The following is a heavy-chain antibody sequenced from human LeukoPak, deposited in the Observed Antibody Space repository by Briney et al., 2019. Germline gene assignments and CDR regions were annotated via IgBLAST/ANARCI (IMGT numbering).Heavy chain of an antibody. J-gene: IGHJ4*02. V-gene: IGHV3-23*01. Sequence: GGSLRLSCAASGFTFDNYAMSWVRQVPGKGLEWVSAVSAGGITHYGDSVRGRFTVSRDNSRNTLYLEMDNLRVEDTAVYYCAKRLYVEELPGSFFDHWGQGTLVTVSS. CDR1: GFTFDNYA. D-gene: IGHD1-7*01. CDR3: AKRLYVEELPGSFFDH. CDR2: VSAGGIT.